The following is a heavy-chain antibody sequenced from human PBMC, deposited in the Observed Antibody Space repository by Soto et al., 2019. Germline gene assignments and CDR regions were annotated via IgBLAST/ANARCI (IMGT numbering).Heavy chain of an antibody. Sequence: PGGSLRLSCAASGFTFSDYYMSWIRQAPGKGLEWVSYISSSGSTIYYADSVKGRFTISRDNAKNSLYLQMNSLRAEDTAVYYCARDLSWLEQLVKFDYWGQGTLVNVSS. CDR1: GFTFSDYY. CDR2: ISSSGSTI. D-gene: IGHD6-6*01. CDR3: ARDLSWLEQLVKFDY. J-gene: IGHJ4*02. V-gene: IGHV3-11*01.